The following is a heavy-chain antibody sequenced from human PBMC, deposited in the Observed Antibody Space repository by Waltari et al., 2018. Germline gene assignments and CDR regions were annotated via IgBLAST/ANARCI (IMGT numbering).Heavy chain of an antibody. CDR1: RFTLRSEW. Sequence: EVQLVESGGGLAQPGGSLRLSWCASRFTLRSEWLRWCREAPGKGLEWVANIKQDGSEKYYVHSVKGRFTISRDNAKNSLYLQMNSLRAEDTAVYYCARKGVQGVTLADYWGQGTLVTVSS. CDR3: ARKGVQGVTLADY. CDR2: IKQDGSEK. J-gene: IGHJ4*02. D-gene: IGHD3-10*02. V-gene: IGHV3-7*01.